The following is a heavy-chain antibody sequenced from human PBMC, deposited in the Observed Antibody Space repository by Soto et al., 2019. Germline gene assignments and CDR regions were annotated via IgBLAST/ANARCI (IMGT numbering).Heavy chain of an antibody. V-gene: IGHV4-39*01. CDR3: ETFVVPASRHPDFDF. D-gene: IGHD2-21*02. CDR2: LDYSGTA. J-gene: IGHJ4*02. CDR1: GVSISSTSYN. Sequence: PSETLSLTCNVSGVSISSTSYNWGWIRQPPGKGLEWIGTLDYSGTAHYNPSLKSRITISVDTSKNQFSLTLNSVTAADTAVYYCETFVVPASRHPDFDFWGPGTLVTVSS.